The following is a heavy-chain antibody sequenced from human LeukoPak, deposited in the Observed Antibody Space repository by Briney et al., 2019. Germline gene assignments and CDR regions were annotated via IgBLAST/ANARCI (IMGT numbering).Heavy chain of an antibody. D-gene: IGHD5-12*01. CDR2: IKQDGSDK. V-gene: IGHV3-7*05. Sequence: GGSLRLSCAASGFTFSNYWMNWVRQAPGKGLEWVAKIKQDGSDKYYVDSVKGRFTISRDNAKNSLYLQMNSLRAEDTAVYYCVKDYDWSFGPWGQGTLVTVSS. J-gene: IGHJ5*02. CDR3: VKDYDWSFGP. CDR1: GFTFSNYW.